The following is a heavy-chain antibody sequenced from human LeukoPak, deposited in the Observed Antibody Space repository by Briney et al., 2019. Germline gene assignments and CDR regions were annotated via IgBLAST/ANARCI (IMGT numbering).Heavy chain of an antibody. Sequence: PGGSLRPSCAASGFTLRSYYMHWVRQAPGKGLEWVAVISYDGSDKYYADSVKGRFTISRDNSKNTLYLQMSSLRAEDTAVYYCARAANYDYWGQGTLVTVSS. V-gene: IGHV3-30*03. CDR2: ISYDGSDK. J-gene: IGHJ4*02. CDR1: GFTLRSYY. CDR3: ARAANYDY.